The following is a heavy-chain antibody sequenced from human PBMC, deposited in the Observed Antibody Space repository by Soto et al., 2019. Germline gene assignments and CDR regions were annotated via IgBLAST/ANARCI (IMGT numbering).Heavy chain of an antibody. CDR3: ARDGEFLLYFDWHHKSPDAFDI. CDR1: GGTFSSYT. Sequence: ASVKVSCKASGGTFSSYTISWVRQAPGQGLEWMGRIIPILGIANYAQKFQGRVTITTDTSTSTAYMELRSLISDDTAVYYCARDGEFLLYFDWHHKSPDAFDIWGQGTMVTVSS. D-gene: IGHD3-9*01. V-gene: IGHV1-69*04. J-gene: IGHJ3*02. CDR2: IIPILGIA.